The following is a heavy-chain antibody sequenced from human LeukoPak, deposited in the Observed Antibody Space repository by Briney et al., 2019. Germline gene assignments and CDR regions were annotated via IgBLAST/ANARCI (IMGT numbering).Heavy chain of an antibody. CDR3: AKAVDTAMVTYYFDY. Sequence: GGSLRLSCAASGFTFSSYGMHWVRQAPGKGLEWVAFIRYDGSNKYYADSVKGRFTISRDNSKNTLYLQMNSLRAEDTAVYYCAKAVDTAMVTYYFDYWGQGTLVTVSS. J-gene: IGHJ4*02. CDR1: GFTFSSYG. D-gene: IGHD5-18*01. CDR2: IRYDGSNK. V-gene: IGHV3-30*02.